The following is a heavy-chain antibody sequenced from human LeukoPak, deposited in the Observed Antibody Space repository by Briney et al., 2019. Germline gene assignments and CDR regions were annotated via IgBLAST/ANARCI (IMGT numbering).Heavy chain of an antibody. V-gene: IGHV1-69*04. Sequence: SVKVSCKASGGTFSSYATSWVRQAPGQGLEWMGRIIPIFGIANYAQKFQGRVTITADKSTSTAYMELSSLRSEDTAVYYCARDLFVGDDSSGDYGMDVWGQGTTVTVSS. CDR2: IIPIFGIA. CDR1: GGTFSSYA. D-gene: IGHD3-22*01. CDR3: ARDLFVGDDSSGDYGMDV. J-gene: IGHJ6*02.